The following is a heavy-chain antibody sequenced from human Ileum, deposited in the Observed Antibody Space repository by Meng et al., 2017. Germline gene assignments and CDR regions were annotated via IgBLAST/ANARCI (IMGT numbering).Heavy chain of an antibody. CDR2: IYYGGST. Sequence: QLQLQESGPGLVKPSETLSLTCSVASGSFTNNNYYWVWVRRPPGKGLEWIGSIYYGGSTDYNPYLKSRVTISVDTSTNQFSLKLISVTAADTAVYYCARRAHYGDPPRWGQGTLVTVSS. D-gene: IGHD4-17*01. V-gene: IGHV4-39*01. J-gene: IGHJ4*02. CDR3: ARRAHYGDPPR. CDR1: SGSFTNNNYY.